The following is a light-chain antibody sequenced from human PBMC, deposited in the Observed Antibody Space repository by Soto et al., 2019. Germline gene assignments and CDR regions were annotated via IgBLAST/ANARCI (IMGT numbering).Light chain of an antibody. V-gene: IGKV1-39*01. Sequence: DIQMTQSPSSLSASVGDRVTITCRASQSIRNFLNWYQQKPGKAPKVLIYAASSLQSGVPSRFSGSGSGTVFTLTISSLQPEDFATYYCQQYITYPITFGQGTRLEIK. CDR3: QQYITYPIT. J-gene: IGKJ5*01. CDR2: AAS. CDR1: QSIRNF.